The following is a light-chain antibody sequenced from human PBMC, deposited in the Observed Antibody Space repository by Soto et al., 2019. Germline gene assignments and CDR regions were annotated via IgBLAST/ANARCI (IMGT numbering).Light chain of an antibody. CDR3: QQYNTYSKT. CDR2: DAS. V-gene: IGKV1-5*01. CDR1: QSISNW. J-gene: IGKJ1*01. Sequence: DIQMTQSPSTLSASVGDRLTITCRASQSISNWLAWYQQRPGKAPKLLIFDASNLESGVPSRFSGSGSGTEFNLTISRLQPDDFATYYCQQYNTYSKTFDQGTKVEIK.